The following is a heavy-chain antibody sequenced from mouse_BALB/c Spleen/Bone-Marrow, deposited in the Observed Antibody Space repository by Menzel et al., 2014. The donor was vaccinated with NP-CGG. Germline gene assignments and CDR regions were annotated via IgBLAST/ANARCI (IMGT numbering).Heavy chain of an antibody. J-gene: IGHJ2*01. CDR3: ARGLWYY. CDR2: INPNYGGA. V-gene: IGHV1-22*01. CDR1: GYTFTDYT. Sequence: VQLKQSGPELLKPGASVKISCKTSGYTFTDYTIHWVRQNHGKSLEWIGRINPNYGGANYNQKFKDKATLTVDKSSSTAYMELRSLTSEDSAVYYCARGLWYYWGQGTTLTVSS. D-gene: IGHD1-1*02.